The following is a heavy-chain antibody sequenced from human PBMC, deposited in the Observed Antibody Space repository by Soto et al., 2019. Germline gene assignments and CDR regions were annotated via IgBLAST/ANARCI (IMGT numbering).Heavy chain of an antibody. V-gene: IGHV1-69*06. D-gene: IGHD3-22*01. CDR1: GGTFSSYA. J-gene: IGHJ4*02. Sequence: SVKVSCKASGGTFSSYAISWVRQAPGQGLEWMGGIIPIFGTANYAQKFQGRVTITADKSTSTAYTELSSLRSEDTAVYYCASLYYYDSSGYYYAPFDYWGQGTLVTASS. CDR2: IIPIFGTA. CDR3: ASLYYYDSSGYYYAPFDY.